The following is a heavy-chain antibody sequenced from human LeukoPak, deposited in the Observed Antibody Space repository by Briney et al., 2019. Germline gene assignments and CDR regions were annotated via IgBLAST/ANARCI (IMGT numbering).Heavy chain of an antibody. Sequence: PGGSLRLSCAASGFTVSSNYMSWVRQAPGKGLEWDSVIYSGGSTYYADSVKGRFTISRDNSKNTLYLQMNSLRAEDTAVYYCARATVVTNAFDIWGQGTMVTVSS. CDR1: GFTVSSNY. D-gene: IGHD4-23*01. V-gene: IGHV3-53*01. CDR2: IYSGGST. CDR3: ARATVVTNAFDI. J-gene: IGHJ3*02.